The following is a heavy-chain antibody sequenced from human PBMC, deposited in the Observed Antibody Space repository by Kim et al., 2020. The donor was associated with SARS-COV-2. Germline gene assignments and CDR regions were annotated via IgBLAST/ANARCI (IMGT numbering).Heavy chain of an antibody. D-gene: IGHD6-13*01. CDR3: ARDREESSSWYGVWFDP. Sequence: SVKVSCKASGGTFSSYAISWVRQAPGQGLEWMGGIIPIFGTANYAQKFQGRVTITADESTSTAYMELSSLRSEDTAVYYCARDREESSSWYGVWFDPWGQGTLVTVSS. V-gene: IGHV1-69*13. CDR2: IIPIFGTA. CDR1: GGTFSSYA. J-gene: IGHJ5*02.